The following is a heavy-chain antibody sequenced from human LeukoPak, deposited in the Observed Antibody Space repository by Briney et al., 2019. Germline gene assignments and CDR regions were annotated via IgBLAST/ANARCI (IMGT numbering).Heavy chain of an antibody. Sequence: GGSLRPSCAASGLTFSSHWMHWVRQAPGKGLVWVSRITNDGSSTTYADSVKGRFTISRDNAKNMLYLQVNSLRAEDTAVYYCATQRGGNPAYWGQGTLVTVSS. CDR3: ATQRGGNPAY. CDR2: ITNDGSST. CDR1: GLTFSSHW. D-gene: IGHD1-14*01. J-gene: IGHJ4*02. V-gene: IGHV3-74*01.